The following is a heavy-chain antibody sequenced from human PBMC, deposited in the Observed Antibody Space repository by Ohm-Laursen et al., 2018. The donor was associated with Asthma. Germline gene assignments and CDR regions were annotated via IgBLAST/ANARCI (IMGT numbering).Heavy chain of an antibody. V-gene: IGHV3-64D*08. CDR3: VNGWYCSGGSCYRVYYYGMDV. CDR2: ISSNGGST. D-gene: IGHD2-15*01. Sequence: SLRLSCSASGFTFSSYAMHWVRQAPGKGLEYVSAISSNGGSTYYADSVKGRFTISRDNSKNTLYLQMSSLRAEDTAVYYCVNGWYCSGGSCYRVYYYGMDVWGQGTTVTVSS. CDR1: GFTFSSYA. J-gene: IGHJ6*02.